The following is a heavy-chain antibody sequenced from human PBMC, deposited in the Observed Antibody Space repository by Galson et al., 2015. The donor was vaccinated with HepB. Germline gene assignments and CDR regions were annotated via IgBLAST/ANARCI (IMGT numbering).Heavy chain of an antibody. Sequence: TYYADSVKGRFTISRDNRKSSLFLQMNSLRTEDTALYYCAKAGYYDSGWLGHWGLGTLVTVSS. V-gene: IGHV3-43*01. CDR3: AKAGYYDSGWLGH. J-gene: IGHJ1*01. D-gene: IGHD3-22*01. CDR2: T.